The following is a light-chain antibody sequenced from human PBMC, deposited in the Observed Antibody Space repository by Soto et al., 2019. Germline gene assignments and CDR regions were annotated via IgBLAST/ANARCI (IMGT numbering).Light chain of an antibody. CDR3: QQYNNYGSWT. Sequence: DIQVTQSPSTLSASVGDRVTITCRASQSISGWLAWYQHKPGKAPNLLIYKASTLESGVPSRFSGSGSGTEFTLTISGLQPDDFATYYCQQYNNYGSWTFGQGTKVEIK. CDR1: QSISGW. CDR2: KAS. J-gene: IGKJ1*01. V-gene: IGKV1-5*03.